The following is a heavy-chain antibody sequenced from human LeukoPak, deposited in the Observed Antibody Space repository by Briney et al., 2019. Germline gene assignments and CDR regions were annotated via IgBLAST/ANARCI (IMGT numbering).Heavy chain of an antibody. CDR3: AGPGPPWAFDI. CDR2: IYHSEST. V-gene: IGHV4-38-2*01. Sequence: SETLSLTCAVSGYSISSGYYWGWIRQPPGKGLEWIGSIYHSESTYYNPSLKSRVTISVDTSKNQFSLKLSSVTAADTAVYYCAGPGPPWAFDIWGQGTMVTVSS. J-gene: IGHJ3*02. CDR1: GYSISSGYY.